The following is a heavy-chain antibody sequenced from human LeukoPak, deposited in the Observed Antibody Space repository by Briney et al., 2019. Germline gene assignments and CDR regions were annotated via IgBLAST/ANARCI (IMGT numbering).Heavy chain of an antibody. CDR2: INPNSGGT. Sequence: GASVKVSCKASGYSFSDYSMHWVRQAPGQGLEWMGRINPNSGGTSYAQNFQGRVTMARDTSISTAYMEVSGLTSDDTAVYYCARGGSGSGYLYYFDSWGQGTLVSVSS. V-gene: IGHV1-2*06. CDR3: ARGGSGSGYLYYFDS. D-gene: IGHD3-10*01. J-gene: IGHJ4*02. CDR1: GYSFSDYS.